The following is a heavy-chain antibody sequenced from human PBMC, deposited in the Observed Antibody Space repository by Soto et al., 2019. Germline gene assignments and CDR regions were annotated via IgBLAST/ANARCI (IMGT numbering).Heavy chain of an antibody. V-gene: IGHV4-61*01. D-gene: IGHD2-15*01. CDR3: ARADIVVVVAATYFDY. CDR2: IYYSGST. CDR1: GGSFSSGSYY. J-gene: IGHJ4*02. Sequence: ETLSLTCTVSGGSFSSGSYYWSWIRQPPGKGLEWIGYIYYSGSTNYNPSLKSRVTISVDTSKNQFSLKLSSVTAADTAVYYCARADIVVVVAATYFDYWGQGTLVTVSS.